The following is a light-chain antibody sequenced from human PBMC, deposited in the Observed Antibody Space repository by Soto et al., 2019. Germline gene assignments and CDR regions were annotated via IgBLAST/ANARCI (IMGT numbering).Light chain of an antibody. Sequence: QSALTQPASVSGSPGQSITISCTRTSSDVGGYNYVSWYQQHPGKAPKLMIYDVSNRPSGVSNRFSGSKSGNTASLTISGLQAEDEADYYCSSYTSSFYVFGTGTKVTVL. CDR2: DVS. V-gene: IGLV2-14*01. CDR1: SSDVGGYNY. CDR3: SSYTSSFYV. J-gene: IGLJ1*01.